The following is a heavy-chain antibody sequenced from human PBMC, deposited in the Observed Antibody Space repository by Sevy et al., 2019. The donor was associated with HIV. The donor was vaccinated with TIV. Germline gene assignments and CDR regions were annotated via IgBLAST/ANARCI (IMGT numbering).Heavy chain of an antibody. CDR3: AKDRYSVAGIGHYYYYGMDV. V-gene: IGHV3-30*02. Sequence: GGSLRLSCAASGFTFSSYGMHWVRQAPGKVLEWVAFIRYDGSNKYYADSVKGRFTISRDNSKNTLYLQMNSLRAEDTAVYYCAKDRYSVAGIGHYYYYGMDVWGQGTTVTVSS. J-gene: IGHJ6*02. CDR1: GFTFSSYG. CDR2: IRYDGSNK. D-gene: IGHD6-19*01.